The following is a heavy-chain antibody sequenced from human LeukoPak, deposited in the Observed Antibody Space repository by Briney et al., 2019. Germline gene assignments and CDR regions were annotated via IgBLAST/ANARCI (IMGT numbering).Heavy chain of an antibody. CDR1: GGTFSSYA. CDR2: IIPIIGTA. Sequence: SVKVSCKASGGTFSSYAISWVRQAPGQGLEWMGRIIPIIGTANYAQKFQGRVTITTDESTSTAYMELSSLRSEDTAVYYCARDGPYCTNGVCHWGLRWFDPWGQGTLVTVSS. CDR3: ARDGPYCTNGVCHWGLRWFDP. V-gene: IGHV1-69*05. D-gene: IGHD2-8*01. J-gene: IGHJ5*02.